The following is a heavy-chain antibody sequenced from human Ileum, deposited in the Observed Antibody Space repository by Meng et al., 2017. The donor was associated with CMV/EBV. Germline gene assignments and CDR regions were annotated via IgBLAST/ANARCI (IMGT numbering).Heavy chain of an antibody. CDR2: VNPNNGDT. Sequence: QVHMVQSGPEVRKPGASIKVSCKTSGYVFANDLISWVRQAPGQGLECMGWVNPNNGDTKYAQKFQGRVAMTTDTSTSTAYMELRSLTSDDTAVYYCARHGYYSTGLSFWGQGTLVTVSS. V-gene: IGHV1-18*04. CDR3: ARHGYYSTGLSF. CDR1: GYVFANDL. D-gene: IGHD2-2*03. J-gene: IGHJ4*02.